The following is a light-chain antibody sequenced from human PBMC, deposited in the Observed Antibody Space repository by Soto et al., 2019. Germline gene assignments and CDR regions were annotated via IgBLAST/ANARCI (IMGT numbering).Light chain of an antibody. J-gene: IGKJ1*01. CDR2: GAS. CDR1: QSVDTTF. V-gene: IGKV3-20*01. Sequence: EIGLTQSPGSLSLSPGQRATLSCRASQSVDTTFFAWYQKKPGQAPRLLIYGASKRATGIPDRFSGSGSGTHFTLIISSLEPEEFAVYYCQQYMSSVTFGQGTKVEIK. CDR3: QQYMSSVT.